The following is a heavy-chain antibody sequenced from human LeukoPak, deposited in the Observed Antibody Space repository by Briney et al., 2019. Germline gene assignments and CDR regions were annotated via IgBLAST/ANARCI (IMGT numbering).Heavy chain of an antibody. D-gene: IGHD6-19*01. CDR3: AKDQVAVASNHFDY. V-gene: IGHV3-30*18. Sequence: GRSLRLSCAASGFTFSSYGMHWVRQAPGKGLEWVAVISYDRSNKYYADSVKGRFTISRDNSKNTLYLQMNSLRAEDTAVYYCAKDQVAVASNHFDYWGQGTLVTVSS. CDR1: GFTFSSYG. J-gene: IGHJ4*02. CDR2: ISYDRSNK.